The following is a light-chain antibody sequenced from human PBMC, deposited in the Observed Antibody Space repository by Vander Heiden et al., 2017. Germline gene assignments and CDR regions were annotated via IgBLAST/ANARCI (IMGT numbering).Light chain of an antibody. CDR1: NIRSKS. Sequence: SLLPHPPSVSVAPGQTARITCGGNNIRSKSVHWYQQKPGQAPVLVVYDDTDRPSGIPERVSGSNYGNTATLTISRVEAGDEADYYCQVWDSSSDHWVFGGGTKLTVL. CDR2: DDT. J-gene: IGLJ3*02. V-gene: IGLV3-21*02. CDR3: QVWDSSSDHWV.